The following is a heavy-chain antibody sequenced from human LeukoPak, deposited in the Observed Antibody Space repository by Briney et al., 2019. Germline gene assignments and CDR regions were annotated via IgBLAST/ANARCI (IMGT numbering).Heavy chain of an antibody. V-gene: IGHV4-39*01. D-gene: IGHD3-3*01. CDR2: VYYRGNT. J-gene: IGHJ4*02. CDR1: GGSISSTTYY. CDR3: ARLWSDLRPPDY. Sequence: SETLSLTCTVSGGSISSTTYYWGWIRQPPGKGLEWIGSVYYRGNTYYNPSLKSRVTISVVTSKSQFSLRLNSVTAADTSVYYCARLWSDLRPPDYWGQGTLVTVSS.